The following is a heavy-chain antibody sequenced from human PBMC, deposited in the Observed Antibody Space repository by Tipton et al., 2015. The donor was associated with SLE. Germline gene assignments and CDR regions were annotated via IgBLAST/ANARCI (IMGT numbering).Heavy chain of an antibody. CDR2: MHPNSGNT. D-gene: IGHD6-19*01. J-gene: IGHJ6*02. CDR3: ASQTLGAVADDV. V-gene: IGHV1-8*01. CDR1: GYTFTSYD. Sequence: QSGPEVKKPGASVKVSCKASGYTFTSYDINWVRQATGQGLEWMGWMHPNSGNTGYAQKFQGRVTMTRNTSISTAYMELSSLRSEDTAVYYCASQTLGAVADDVWGQGTSVPVSS.